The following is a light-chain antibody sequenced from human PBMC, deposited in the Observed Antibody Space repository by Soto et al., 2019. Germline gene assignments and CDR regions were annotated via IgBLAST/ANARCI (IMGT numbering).Light chain of an antibody. CDR1: QSVSSY. Sequence: EIMLSQSPATLSVSTGERATLSCRASQSVSSYLAWYQQKPGQAPSLLIYGAFTRATGIPARFSGTGSGTEFTLTISSLQSEDFALYYCQQYNDWPLTFGQGTKVDIK. V-gene: IGKV3-15*01. CDR3: QQYNDWPLT. J-gene: IGKJ1*01. CDR2: GAF.